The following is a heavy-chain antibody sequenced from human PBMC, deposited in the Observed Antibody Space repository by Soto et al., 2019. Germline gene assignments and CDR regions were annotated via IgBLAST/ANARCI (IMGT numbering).Heavy chain of an antibody. CDR2: IYYSGST. CDR3: ARGPFFGDYDY. D-gene: IGHD4-17*01. V-gene: IGHV4-59*01. J-gene: IGHJ4*02. Sequence: QVQLQESGPGLVKPSETLSLTCTVSGGSISNYYWSWIRQPPGKGLEWIGYIYYSGSTNYNPSLRSRVTISIATSKNQFSLKLSSVTAADTAVYYCARGPFFGDYDYWGQGTLVTVSS. CDR1: GGSISNYY.